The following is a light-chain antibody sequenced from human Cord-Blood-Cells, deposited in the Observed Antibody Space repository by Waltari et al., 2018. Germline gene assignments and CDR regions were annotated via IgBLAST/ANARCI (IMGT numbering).Light chain of an antibody. V-gene: IGKV1-5*01. CDR2: DAS. J-gene: IGKJ1*01. Sequence: DIQMTQSPSTLSASVGDRVTITCRASQTISSWLAWYRQKPGKAPKLLSYDASSLESGVPARFSGSGSGTEFTITISSLQPDDFATYYCQQYNSYSLPFGQGTKVEIK. CDR3: QQYNSYSLP. CDR1: QTISSW.